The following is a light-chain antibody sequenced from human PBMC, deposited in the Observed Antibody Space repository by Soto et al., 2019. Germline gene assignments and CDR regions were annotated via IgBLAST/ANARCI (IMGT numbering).Light chain of an antibody. CDR1: QSVRRSS. CDR2: GPS. V-gene: IGKV3-20*01. J-gene: IGKJ1*01. Sequence: EIVLTQSPGTLPLPPGERATLSCRASQSVRRSSLAWYQQKLGQAPRPLIYGPSSRSIGIPDRFSGSGSGTDFTLTISRLEPEDFAVYYCQQYGSSPWTFGQGTKVEI. CDR3: QQYGSSPWT.